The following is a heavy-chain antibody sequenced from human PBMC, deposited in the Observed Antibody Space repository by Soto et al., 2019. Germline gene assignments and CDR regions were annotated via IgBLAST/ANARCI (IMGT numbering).Heavy chain of an antibody. CDR1: GGTFSSYA. Sequence: QVQLVQSGAEVKKPGSSVKVSCKASGGTFSSYAISWVRQAPGQGLEWMGGISPSFGTANYAQKFQGRVTITADKSTSAAYMELSSLRSEATAVYYCARARIVGDRGWFDPWGQGTLVTVSS. CDR2: ISPSFGTA. CDR3: ARARIVGDRGWFDP. D-gene: IGHD1-26*01. J-gene: IGHJ5*02. V-gene: IGHV1-69*06.